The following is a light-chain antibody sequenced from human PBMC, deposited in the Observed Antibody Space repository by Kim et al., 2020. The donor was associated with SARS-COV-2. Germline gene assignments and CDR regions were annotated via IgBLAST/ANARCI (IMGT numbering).Light chain of an antibody. V-gene: IGKV3-20*01. CDR3: QQYGSSPNT. Sequence: SPGERATLSCRASQSVSSSYLAWYQQKPGQAPRLLIYGASSRATGILDRFSGSGSGTDFTLTISRLEPEDFAVYYCQQYGSSPNTFGQGTKVDIK. J-gene: IGKJ1*01. CDR1: QSVSSSY. CDR2: GAS.